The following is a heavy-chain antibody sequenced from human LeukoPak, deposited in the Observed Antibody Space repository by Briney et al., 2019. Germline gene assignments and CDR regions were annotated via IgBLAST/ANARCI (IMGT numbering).Heavy chain of an antibody. CDR1: GGSISTSSYF. V-gene: IGHV4-39*07. CDR2: IYYSGTT. Sequence: SETLSLTCTVSGGSISTSSYFWGWIRQPPGKGLEWIGSIYYSGTTYYNPSLKSRVTISVDTSKNQFSLNLSSVTAADTAVYYCAYSSSWDAFDIWGQGTMVTVSS. CDR3: AYSSSWDAFDI. J-gene: IGHJ3*02. D-gene: IGHD6-13*01.